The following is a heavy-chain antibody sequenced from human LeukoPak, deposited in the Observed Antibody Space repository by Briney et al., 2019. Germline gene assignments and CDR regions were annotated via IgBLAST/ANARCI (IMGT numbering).Heavy chain of an antibody. CDR3: ARAKDILTPTDPFDI. D-gene: IGHD3-9*01. Sequence: SETLSLTCTVSGGSISSYYWSWIRQPAGKGLEWIGRIYTSGSTNYNPSLKSRVTISVDKSKNQFSLKLSSVTAADTAVYYCARAKDILTPTDPFDIWGQRTSDPVFS. CDR1: GGSISSYY. V-gene: IGHV4-4*07. CDR2: IYTSGST. J-gene: IGHJ3*02.